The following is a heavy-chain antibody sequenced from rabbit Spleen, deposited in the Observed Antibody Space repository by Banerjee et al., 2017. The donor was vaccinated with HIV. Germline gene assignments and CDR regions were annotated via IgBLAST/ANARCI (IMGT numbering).Heavy chain of an antibody. CDR2: IDTGSRDFT. CDR3: AKDLTDVIGWNFGL. D-gene: IGHD1-1*01. V-gene: IGHV1S45*01. Sequence: QEQLVEYGGDLVQPGASLTLTCTASGVSFSNYNFMCWVRQAPGKGLEWIACIDTGSRDFTYYASWAKGRFTISKTSSTTVTLQMTSLTAADTATYFCAKDLTDVIGWNFGLWGPGTLVTVS. J-gene: IGHJ4*01. CDR1: GVSFSNYNF.